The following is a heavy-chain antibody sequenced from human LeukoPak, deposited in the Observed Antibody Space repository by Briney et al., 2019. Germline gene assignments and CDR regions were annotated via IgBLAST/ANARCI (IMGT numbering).Heavy chain of an antibody. D-gene: IGHD3-10*01. Sequence: GGSLRLSCAASGFTVSSNYMSWVRQAPGKGLEWVSVIYSGGSTYYADSVKGRFTISRDNSKNTLYLQMNGLRAEDTAVYYCARDKYYYATGGAFDIWGQGTMVTVSS. CDR3: ARDKYYYATGGAFDI. CDR1: GFTVSSNY. V-gene: IGHV3-53*01. J-gene: IGHJ3*02. CDR2: IYSGGST.